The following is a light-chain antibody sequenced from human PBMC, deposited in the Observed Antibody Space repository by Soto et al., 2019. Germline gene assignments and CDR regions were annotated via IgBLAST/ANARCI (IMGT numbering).Light chain of an antibody. CDR3: QQYYNWPRP. J-gene: IGKJ1*01. CDR1: QSVSRH. Sequence: IGITHSPTSLSAAPWQRSNLYLRASQSVSRHLAWYKHKPGQAPSLLTYGASTRATGIPARFSGSGSGTEFTLTISSLQPEDFAVYYCQQYYNWPRPFGQGT. CDR2: GAS. V-gene: IGKV3-15*01.